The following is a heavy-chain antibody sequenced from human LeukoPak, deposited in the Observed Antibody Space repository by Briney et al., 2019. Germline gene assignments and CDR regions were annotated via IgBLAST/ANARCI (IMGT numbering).Heavy chain of an antibody. CDR3: ARDGSADYGDYSPMDY. CDR2: ISSSSSYI. V-gene: IGHV3-21*01. Sequence: PGGSLRLSCAASGFTFSSYSMNWVRQAPGRGLEWVSSISSSSSYIYYADSVKGRFTTSRDNAKNPLYLQMNSLRAEDTAVYYCARDGSADYGDYSPMDYWGQGTLVTVSS. CDR1: GFTFSSYS. D-gene: IGHD4-17*01. J-gene: IGHJ4*02.